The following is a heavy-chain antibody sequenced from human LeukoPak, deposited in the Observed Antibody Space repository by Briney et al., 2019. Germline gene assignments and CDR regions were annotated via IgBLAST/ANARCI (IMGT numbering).Heavy chain of an antibody. CDR3: ARDESSYYYGSGSQRVAFDI. V-gene: IGHV1-3*01. D-gene: IGHD3-10*01. CDR1: GYTFTSYS. CDR2: INAGNGNT. Sequence: VASVKVSCKASGYTFTSYSMHWVRQAPGQRLEWMGWINAGNGNTKYSQKFQGRVTITRDTSASTAYMGLSSLRSEDTAVYYCARDESSYYYGSGSQRVAFDIWGQGTMVTVSS. J-gene: IGHJ3*02.